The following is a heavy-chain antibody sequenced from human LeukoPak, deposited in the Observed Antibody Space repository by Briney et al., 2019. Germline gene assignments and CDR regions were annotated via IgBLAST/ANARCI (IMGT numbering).Heavy chain of an antibody. CDR3: ARVGGSSDYYYYYYMDV. CDR2: IYYSGNT. Sequence: SETLSLTCSVSGGPMSSYYRSWIREPAGKGLEWIWYIYYSGNTNYNPSLKSRVTISVDTSKNQFSLKLSSVTAADTAVYYCARVGGSSDYYYYYYMDVWGKGTTVTVSS. J-gene: IGHJ6*03. CDR1: GGPMSSYY. D-gene: IGHD3-16*01. V-gene: IGHV4-59*01.